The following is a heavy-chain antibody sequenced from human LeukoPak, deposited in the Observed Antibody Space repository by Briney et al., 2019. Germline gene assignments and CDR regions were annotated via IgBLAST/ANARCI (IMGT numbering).Heavy chain of an antibody. CDR1: GFTFSSYE. J-gene: IGHJ6*02. V-gene: IGHV3-48*03. CDR2: ISSSGSTI. Sequence: GGSLRLSCAASGFTFSSYEMNWVRQAPGKGLEWVPYISSSGSTIYYADSVKGRFTISRDNAKNSLYLQMNSLRAEDTAVYYCARDSPDYYGMDVWGQGTTVTVSS. CDR3: ARDSPDYYGMDV.